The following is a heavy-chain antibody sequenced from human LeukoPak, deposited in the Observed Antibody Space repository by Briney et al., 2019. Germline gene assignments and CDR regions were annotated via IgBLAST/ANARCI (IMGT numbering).Heavy chain of an antibody. CDR2: IYYIGST. D-gene: IGHD3-16*02. CDR3: ARENYDYVWGSYRPTH. V-gene: IGHV4-39*02. Sequence: PSQTLSLTCTVSGGSISSSSYYWGWIRQPPGKGLEWVGSIYYIGSTYYNPSLKSRVTISVDTSKNQFSLKLSSVAAADTAVYYCARENYDYVWGSYRPTHWGQGTLVTVSS. J-gene: IGHJ4*02. CDR1: GGSISSSSYY.